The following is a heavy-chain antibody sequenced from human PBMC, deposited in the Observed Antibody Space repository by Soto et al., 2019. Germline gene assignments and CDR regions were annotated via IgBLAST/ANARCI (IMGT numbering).Heavy chain of an antibody. Sequence: QVQLVQSGAEVKKPGASVKVSCKASGYTFTSYGISWVRQAPGQGLEWMGWISAYNGNTNYAQKLQGRVTMTTDTXTXXAYMELRSLRSDDTAVYYCARWRDSGYDYYNWFDPWGQGTLVTVSS. J-gene: IGHJ5*02. CDR3: ARWRDSGYDYYNWFDP. CDR1: GYTFTSYG. V-gene: IGHV1-18*01. CDR2: ISAYNGNT. D-gene: IGHD5-12*01.